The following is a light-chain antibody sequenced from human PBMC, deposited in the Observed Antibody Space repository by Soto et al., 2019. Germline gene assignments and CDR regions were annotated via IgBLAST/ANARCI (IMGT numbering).Light chain of an antibody. CDR3: QQLNSYPIT. J-gene: IGKJ5*01. CDR2: AAS. V-gene: IGKV1-9*01. Sequence: DIQLTQSPSFLSSSVGDRVTITCRASQGSSSYLAWYQQKPGKAPKLLIYAASTLQSGVPSRFSGSGSGTEFTLTISSLQPEDFATYYCQQLNSYPITFGQGTRLEIK. CDR1: QGSSSY.